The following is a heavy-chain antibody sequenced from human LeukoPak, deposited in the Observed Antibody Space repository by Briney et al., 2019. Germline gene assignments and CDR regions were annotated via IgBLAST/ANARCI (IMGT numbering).Heavy chain of an antibody. D-gene: IGHD3-22*01. V-gene: IGHV3-48*01. Sequence: GGSLRLSCAASGFTFSSYSMNWVRQAPGKGLEWVSYITGSSTTIYYADSVKGRFTISRDNAKNSLYLQMNSPRAEDTAVYYCAKDMYYDSSGPVFDYWGQGTLVTVSS. CDR1: GFTFSSYS. CDR3: AKDMYYDSSGPVFDY. CDR2: ITGSSTTI. J-gene: IGHJ4*02.